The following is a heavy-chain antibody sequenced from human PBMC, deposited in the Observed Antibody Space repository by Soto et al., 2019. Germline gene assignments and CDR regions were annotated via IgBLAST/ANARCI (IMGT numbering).Heavy chain of an antibody. CDR3: ARHGYSSSWAFDY. CDR2: IDPSDSYT. D-gene: IGHD6-13*01. V-gene: IGHV5-10-1*01. J-gene: IGHJ4*02. Sequence: PGESLNLSCKCSGYSFTSYLSSWVRQMPGKGLEWMGRIDPSDSYTNYSPSFQGHVTISADKSISTAYLQWSSLKASDTAMYYCARHGYSSSWAFDYWGQGTLVTVSS. CDR1: GYSFTSYL.